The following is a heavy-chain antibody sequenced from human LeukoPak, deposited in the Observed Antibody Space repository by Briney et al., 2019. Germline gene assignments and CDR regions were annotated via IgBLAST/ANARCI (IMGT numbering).Heavy chain of an antibody. D-gene: IGHD3-3*01. CDR3: ARTSYYDFWSGYYHYWYFDL. CDR1: GGSISSGSYY. Sequence: SETLSLTCTVSGGSISSGSYYWSWIRQPAGKGLEWIGRIYTSGSTNYNPSLKSRVTISVDTSKNQFSLKLSSVTAADTAVYYCARTSYYDFWSGYYHYWYFDLWGRGTLVTVSS. J-gene: IGHJ2*01. CDR2: IYTSGST. V-gene: IGHV4-61*02.